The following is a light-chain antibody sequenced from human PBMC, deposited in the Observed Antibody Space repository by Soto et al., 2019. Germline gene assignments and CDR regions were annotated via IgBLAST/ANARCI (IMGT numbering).Light chain of an antibody. CDR2: GAS. CDR1: QSISSN. V-gene: IGKV1-39*01. J-gene: IGKJ4*01. CDR3: QQSYSTPLT. Sequence: IQMTQSASSLSASVGDSVTVTCRASQSISSNLNWYQQKPGKAPNLLIYGASSLQSGVPSRFSGSGSGTDFTLTISSLQPEDFATYYCQQSYSTPLTFGGGTKVEIK.